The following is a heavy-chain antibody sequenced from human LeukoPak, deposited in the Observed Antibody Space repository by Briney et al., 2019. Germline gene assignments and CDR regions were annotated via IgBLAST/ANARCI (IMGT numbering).Heavy chain of an antibody. D-gene: IGHD2-2*01. CDR1: GFTFSSYG. V-gene: IGHV3-30*02. Sequence: PGGSLRLSCAASGFTFSSYGMHWVRQAPGKGLEWVAFIRYGGSNKYYADSVKGRFTISRDNSKSTLYLQMNSLRAEDTAVYYCAKDRHAPGRYCSSTICFPFDPWGQGTLVTVSS. CDR3: AKDRHAPGRYCSSTICFPFDP. CDR2: IRYGGSNK. J-gene: IGHJ5*02.